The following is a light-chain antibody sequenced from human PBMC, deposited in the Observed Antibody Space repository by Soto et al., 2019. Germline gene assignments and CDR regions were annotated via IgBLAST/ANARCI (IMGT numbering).Light chain of an antibody. CDR2: DAS. CDR1: QSVSSY. V-gene: IGKV3-11*01. J-gene: IGKJ2*01. CDR3: QQRGKWPPT. Sequence: EIVLTQSPATLSLSPGERATLSCRASQSVSSYLAWYQQKPGQAPRLLIYDASNRATGIPARFSGSGSATDFTLAISGLEPEDFAVYYCQQRGKWPPTFGQGTKLEFE.